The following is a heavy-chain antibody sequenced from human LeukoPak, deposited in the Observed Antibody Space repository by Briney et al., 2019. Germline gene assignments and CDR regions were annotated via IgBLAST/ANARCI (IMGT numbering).Heavy chain of an antibody. CDR2: MSGRGSGGST. CDR1: GFTFSSSA. Sequence: GGSLRLSCAGSGFTFSSSAMSWVRQAPGKGLEWVSSMSGRGSGGSTYYADSVKGRFTISRDNSKSTLYLQMNSLRAEDTAVYYCAKGFRAAHHYFDYWGQGTLVTVSS. CDR3: AKGFRAAHHYFDY. D-gene: IGHD6-6*01. J-gene: IGHJ4*02. V-gene: IGHV3-23*01.